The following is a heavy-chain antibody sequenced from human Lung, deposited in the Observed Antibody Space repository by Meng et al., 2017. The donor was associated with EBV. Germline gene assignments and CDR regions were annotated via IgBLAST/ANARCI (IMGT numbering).Heavy chain of an antibody. D-gene: IGHD2-8*02. Sequence: QVQPQESGPVLWRPSETRSPTCAVNGGSLSGAYGNWIRQPPGKGLEWIGEIIHGGSPSYNPSLKSRVTISIDTSKNQLSLMLSSVTAADTAVYYCARRPTGIDYWGQGTLVTVSS. CDR1: GGSLSGAY. V-gene: IGHV4-34*12. CDR3: ARRPTGIDY. J-gene: IGHJ4*02. CDR2: IIHGGSP.